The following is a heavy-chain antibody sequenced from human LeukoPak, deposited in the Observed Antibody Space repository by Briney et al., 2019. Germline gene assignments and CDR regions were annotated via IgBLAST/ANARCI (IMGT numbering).Heavy chain of an antibody. D-gene: IGHD3-3*01. CDR3: ARHPPHYDFWSGSPVGKAFDI. CDR2: INHSGST. CDR1: GGSFSGYY. J-gene: IGHJ3*02. V-gene: IGHV4-34*01. Sequence: PSETLSLTCAVYGGSFSGYYWSWIRQPPGKGLEWIGEINHSGSTNYNPSLKSRVTISVDTSKNQFSLKLSSVTAADTAVYYCARHPPHYDFWSGSPVGKAFDIWGQGTMVTVSS.